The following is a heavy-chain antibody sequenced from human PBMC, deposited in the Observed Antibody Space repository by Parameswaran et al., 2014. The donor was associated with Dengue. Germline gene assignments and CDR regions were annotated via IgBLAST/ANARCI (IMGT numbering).Heavy chain of an antibody. V-gene: IGHV3-23*01. CDR3: AKIKTGITGTMNYFFHGMDV. CDR1: GFTFSSA. D-gene: IGHD1-14*01. Sequence: GESLKISCTASGFTFSSAMSWVRQAPGKGLEWVSLISGSGGSTYYADSVKGRFTISRDNSKNTLYLQMNSLRAEDTAVYYCAKIKTGITGTMNYFFHGMDVWGQGTTVTVSS. J-gene: IGHJ6*02. CDR2: ISGSGGST.